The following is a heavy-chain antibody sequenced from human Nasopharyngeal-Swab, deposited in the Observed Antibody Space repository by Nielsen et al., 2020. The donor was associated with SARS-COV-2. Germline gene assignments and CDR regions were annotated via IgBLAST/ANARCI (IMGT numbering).Heavy chain of an antibody. V-gene: IGHV3-7*04. J-gene: IGHJ4*02. CDR3: ARVGGSSWYFDY. CDR1: GFTFTDYP. CDR2: IKKDGSEK. Sequence: GGSLRLSCVASGFTFTDYPMSWVRQAPGKGLEWVANIKKDGSEKYYVDSVKGRFTISRDNAKNSLYLQMNSLRAEDTAVYYCARVGGSSWYFDYWGQGTLVTVSS. D-gene: IGHD6-13*01.